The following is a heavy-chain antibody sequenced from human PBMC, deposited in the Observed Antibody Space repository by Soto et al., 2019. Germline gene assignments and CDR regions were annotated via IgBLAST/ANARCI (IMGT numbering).Heavy chain of an antibody. CDR3: AHSPRITVTTLYYFDY. D-gene: IGHD4-17*01. J-gene: IGHJ4*02. Sequence: GLDLEWLALIYWDDDKRYSPSLKNRLTITKDTSKNQVVLTMTNMDPVDTATYYCAHSPRITVTTLYYFDYWGQGTLVTVSS. V-gene: IGHV2-5*02. CDR2: IYWDDDK.